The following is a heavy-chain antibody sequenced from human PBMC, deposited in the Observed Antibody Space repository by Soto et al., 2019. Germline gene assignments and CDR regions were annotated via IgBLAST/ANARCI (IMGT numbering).Heavy chain of an antibody. J-gene: IGHJ3*02. V-gene: IGHV3-7*04. CDR2: IKPDGSEK. CDR3: ARGDYYDTSGPFSDAFDI. CDR1: GFTFNTYW. D-gene: IGHD3-22*01. Sequence: GGSLRLSCAASGFTFNTYWMSWVRQAPGKGLEWVANIKPDGSEKWYVDSVKGRFTISRDNTKNSLYLQMNSLRAEDTAVYFCARGDYYDTSGPFSDAFDIWGQGTMVTVSS.